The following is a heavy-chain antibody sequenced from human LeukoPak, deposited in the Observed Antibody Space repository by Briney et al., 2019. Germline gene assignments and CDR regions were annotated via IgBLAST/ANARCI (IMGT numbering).Heavy chain of an antibody. CDR2: IRGSGSNS. CDR3: ANAKGSSGSGSSWDN. V-gene: IGHV3-23*01. J-gene: IGHJ4*02. D-gene: IGHD2-15*01. CDR1: RFTFSSYS. Sequence: GGALRLSCAASRFTFSSYSMRWVRQAPRKGLEWVSTIRGSGSNSYYADSVEGRFTISRDNSKNTLYLQMNSLRSEDTAIYYCANAKGSSGSGSSWDNWGQGTLVTVSS.